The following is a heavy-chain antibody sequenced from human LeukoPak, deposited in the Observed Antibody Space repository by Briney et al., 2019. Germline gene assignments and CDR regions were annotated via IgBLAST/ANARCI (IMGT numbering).Heavy chain of an antibody. CDR1: GFTFSSYD. J-gene: IGHJ3*02. D-gene: IGHD3-10*01. V-gene: IGHV3-13*01. CDR2: IGTAGDT. Sequence: PGGSLRLSCAASGFTFSSYDMHWVRQATGKGLEWVSAIGTAGDTYYPGSVKGRFTTSRENAKNSLYLQMNSLRAGDTAVYYCAREITMVRGGAFDIWGQGTMVTVSS. CDR3: AREITMVRGGAFDI.